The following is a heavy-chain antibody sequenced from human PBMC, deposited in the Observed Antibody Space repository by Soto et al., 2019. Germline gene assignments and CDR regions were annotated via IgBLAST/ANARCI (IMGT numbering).Heavy chain of an antibody. D-gene: IGHD1-26*01. Sequence: ASVKVSCKASGSTFSSYAISWVRQAPGQGLEWMGGIIPIFGTANYAQKFQGRVTITADESTSTAYMELSSLRSEDTAVYYCARDSSPRIVGATSWFDPWGQGTLVTVSS. CDR3: ARDSSPRIVGATSWFDP. J-gene: IGHJ5*02. CDR1: GSTFSSYA. V-gene: IGHV1-69*13. CDR2: IIPIFGTA.